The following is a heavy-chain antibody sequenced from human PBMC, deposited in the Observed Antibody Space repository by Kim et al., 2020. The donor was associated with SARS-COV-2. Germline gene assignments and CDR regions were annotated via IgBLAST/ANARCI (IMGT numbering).Heavy chain of an antibody. Sequence: ASVKVSCKASGYTFTSYGISWVRQAPGQGLEWMGWISAYNGNTNYAQKLQGRVTMTTDTSTSTAYMELRSLRSDDTAVYYCARDPIASSPPNYYGMDVWGQGTTVTVSS. D-gene: IGHD2-2*01. CDR2: ISAYNGNT. V-gene: IGHV1-18*04. CDR1: GYTFTSYG. J-gene: IGHJ6*02. CDR3: ARDPIASSPPNYYGMDV.